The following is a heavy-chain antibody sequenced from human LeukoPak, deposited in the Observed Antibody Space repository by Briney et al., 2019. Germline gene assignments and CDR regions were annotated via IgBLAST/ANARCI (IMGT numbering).Heavy chain of an antibody. Sequence: SETLSLTCTVSGGSISSYYWSWIRQPPGKGLEWIGYIYYSGSTNYNPSLKSRVTISVDTSKNQFSLKLSSVTAADTAVYYCARERTYYPMLFAFDIWGQGTMVTVSS. CDR1: GGSISSYY. CDR3: ARERTYYPMLFAFDI. V-gene: IGHV4-59*12. D-gene: IGHD3-10*01. CDR2: IYYSGST. J-gene: IGHJ3*02.